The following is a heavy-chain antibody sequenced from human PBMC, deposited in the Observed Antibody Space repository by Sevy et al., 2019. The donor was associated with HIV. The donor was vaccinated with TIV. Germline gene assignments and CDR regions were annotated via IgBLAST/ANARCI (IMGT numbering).Heavy chain of an antibody. CDR3: ARDFYEFGDPRGLDY. J-gene: IGHJ4*02. CDR1: GFTFNFYG. V-gene: IGHV3-30*03. D-gene: IGHD4-17*01. CDR2: ISYDGNLK. Sequence: GGSLRLSCAASGFTFNFYGMHWVRQAPGKGLEWVALISYDGNLKYYADSVQGRFTVSRDNSKNTLYLQMNSLRPEDTAMYYCARDFYEFGDPRGLDYWGQGVLVTVSS.